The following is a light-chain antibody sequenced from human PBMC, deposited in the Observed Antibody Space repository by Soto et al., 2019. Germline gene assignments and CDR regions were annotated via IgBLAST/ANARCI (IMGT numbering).Light chain of an antibody. J-gene: IGKJ1*01. V-gene: IGKV3-15*01. CDR2: GAS. CDR1: QSVSSN. Sequence: EIVMTQSPATLSVSPGERATLSCRASQSVSSNLAWYQQKPGQAPRLLIYGASTRATGIPARFSGSGSGTEFTPTISSLQSEDFAVYNCQQYNNWPQTFGQGTKVDIK. CDR3: QQYNNWPQT.